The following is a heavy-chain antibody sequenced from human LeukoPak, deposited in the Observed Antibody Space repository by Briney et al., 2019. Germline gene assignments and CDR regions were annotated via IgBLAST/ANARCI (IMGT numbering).Heavy chain of an antibody. CDR1: GGSISSSSYY. V-gene: IGHV4-39*07. CDR3: ARSHYGSRNWFDP. Sequence: PSETLSLTCSVCGGSISSSSYYWGWIRQPPGKGLEWIGSFYYSGSTHYNPSLKSRVTKSVDTSKNQFSLKLSSVTAADTAVYYCARSHYGSRNWFDPWGQGTLVTVSS. J-gene: IGHJ5*02. CDR2: FYYSGST. D-gene: IGHD4-17*01.